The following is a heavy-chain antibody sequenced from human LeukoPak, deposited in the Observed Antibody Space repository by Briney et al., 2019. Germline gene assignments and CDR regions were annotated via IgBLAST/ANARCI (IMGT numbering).Heavy chain of an antibody. V-gene: IGHV4-59*01. J-gene: IGHJ4*02. CDR2: IYYSGST. CDR1: SGSISSYY. Sequence: SETLSLTCTVSSGSISSYYWSWIRQPPGKGLEWIGYIYYSGSTNYNPSLKSRVTISVDTSKNQFSLKLSSVTAADTAVYYCARRGGGYDSLFDYWGQGTLVTVSS. D-gene: IGHD5-12*01. CDR3: ARRGGGYDSLFDY.